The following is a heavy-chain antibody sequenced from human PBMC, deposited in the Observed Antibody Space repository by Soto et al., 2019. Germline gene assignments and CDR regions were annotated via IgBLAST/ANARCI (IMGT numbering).Heavy chain of an antibody. CDR1: GYTFTSYG. Sequence: QVQLIQSGAEVKKPGASVKVSCKASGYTFTSYGISWVRQTPGQGLEWMGWISTYNGNTNYAQKLQGRVTMTTDTSPSTAYMALRTRLSEDTAVYYWGRDLYKSVFYYGMDVWGQGPTFTVSS. D-gene: IGHD1-1*01. V-gene: IGHV1-18*01. J-gene: IGHJ6*02. CDR3: GRDLYKSVFYYGMDV. CDR2: ISTYNGNT.